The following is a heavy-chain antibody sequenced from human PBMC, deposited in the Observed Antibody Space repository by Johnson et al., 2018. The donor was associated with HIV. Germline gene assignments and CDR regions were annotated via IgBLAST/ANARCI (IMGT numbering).Heavy chain of an antibody. CDR3: AKCGDADAFDI. D-gene: IGHD3-10*01. J-gene: IGHJ3*02. Sequence: VQLVESGGGLVQPGGSLRLSCAASGFTVSSYYMTWVRQAPGKGLEWVSVIYSGGSTYYADSVKGRFTISRDNSKNTLYLQMNSLRGEDTAVYYCAKCGDADAFDIWGQGTMVTVSS. CDR1: GFTVSSYY. CDR2: IYSGGST. V-gene: IGHV3-66*02.